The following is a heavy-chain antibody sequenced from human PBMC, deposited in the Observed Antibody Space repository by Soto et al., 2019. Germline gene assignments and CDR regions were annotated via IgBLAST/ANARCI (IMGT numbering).Heavy chain of an antibody. V-gene: IGHV1-69*19. J-gene: IGHJ4*02. Sequence: QVQLVQSGAEMKKPGSSVKVSCQSSGGTFNTYAMNWVRQAPGQGPEWMGDISPMFGAANYAPTFQGRVTITADESTDTAYMQLGSLPSEDTALFFCAREVQVHTPAFVYWGQGTLLTVSS. CDR1: GGTFNTYA. CDR3: AREVQVHTPAFVY. CDR2: ISPMFGAA. D-gene: IGHD3-10*01.